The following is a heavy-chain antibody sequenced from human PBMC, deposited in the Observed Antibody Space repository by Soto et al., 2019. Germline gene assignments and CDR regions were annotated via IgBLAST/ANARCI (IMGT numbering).Heavy chain of an antibody. J-gene: IGHJ4*02. CDR2: VYYRGRS. Sequence: SETLSLTCTVSGGSVTNSSYYRGWIRQSPGKGLEWIGSVYYRGRSYSKSSVKSRVTISVDTSKNRFSLSLNSVTASDTAVYFCVSQRTTVPTQAYFDYWGPGALVTVSS. CDR1: GGSVTNSSYY. V-gene: IGHV4-39*01. CDR3: VSQRTTVPTQAYFDY. D-gene: IGHD4-17*01.